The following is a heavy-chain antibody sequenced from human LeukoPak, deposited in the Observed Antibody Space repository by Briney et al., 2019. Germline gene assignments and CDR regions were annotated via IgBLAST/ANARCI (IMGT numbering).Heavy chain of an antibody. D-gene: IGHD6-13*01. V-gene: IGHV4-59*01. Sequence: SETLSLTCTVSGDSMKNYYWAWIRQPPGKGLEWIGYIHDTRGTNYNPYLKSRVTMSLDTSKNHFSLSLKSVTAADTAVYFCAGGIGYATSPADHLGQGTLVIVSS. CDR1: GDSMKNYY. J-gene: IGHJ5*02. CDR2: IHDTRGT. CDR3: AGGIGYATSPADH.